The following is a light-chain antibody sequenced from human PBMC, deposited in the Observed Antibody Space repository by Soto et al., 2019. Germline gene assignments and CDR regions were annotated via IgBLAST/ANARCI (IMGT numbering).Light chain of an antibody. Sequence: DIVMTQSPDSLAVSLGERATINCKSSQNILYSSNNKNYFAWYRQKPGQPPKLLIYWASVRESGVPDRISGSGSGTDFTLTISSLQAEDVAVYSCQQYYSTPPYTFGQGTKLEIK. J-gene: IGKJ2*01. CDR2: WAS. CDR1: QNILYSSNNKNY. CDR3: QQYYSTPPYT. V-gene: IGKV4-1*01.